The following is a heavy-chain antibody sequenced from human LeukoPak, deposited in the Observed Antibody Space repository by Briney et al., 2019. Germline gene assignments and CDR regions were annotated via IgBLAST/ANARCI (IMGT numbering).Heavy chain of an antibody. J-gene: IGHJ5*02. V-gene: IGHV4-34*01. Sequence: SETLSLTCAVYGGSFSGYYWSWIRQPPGKGLEWIGEINHSGSTNYNPSLKGRVTISVDTSKNQFSLKLSSVTAADTAVYYCARRSLPYYYGSGRNRYNWFDPWGQGTLVTVSS. D-gene: IGHD3-10*01. CDR3: ARRSLPYYYGSGRNRYNWFDP. CDR1: GGSFSGYY. CDR2: INHSGST.